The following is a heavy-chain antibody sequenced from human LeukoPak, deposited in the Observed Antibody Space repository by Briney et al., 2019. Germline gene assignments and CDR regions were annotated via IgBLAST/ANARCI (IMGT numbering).Heavy chain of an antibody. CDR1: GFTFSSYG. V-gene: IGHV3-33*01. D-gene: IGHD2-21*01. J-gene: IGHJ6*02. Sequence: GGSLRLSCAASGFTFSSYGMHWVRQAPGKGLEWVAVIWYDGSNKYYADSVKGRFTISRDNSKNTPYLQMNSLRAEDTAVYYCARAEGGDRLCYYGMDVWGQGTTVTVSS. CDR2: IWYDGSNK. CDR3: ARAEGGDRLCYYGMDV.